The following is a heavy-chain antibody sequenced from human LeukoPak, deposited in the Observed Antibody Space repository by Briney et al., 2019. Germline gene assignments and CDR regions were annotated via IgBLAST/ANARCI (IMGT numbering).Heavy chain of an antibody. CDR2: VYTSGDT. CDR1: GGSISSGSYY. CDR3: ARSTSGDYYDY. D-gene: IGHD3-10*01. Sequence: SQTLSLTCSVSGGSISSGSYYWGWIRQPAGRGLEWIGRVYTSGDTNYSPSLKSRVTISLDTSKNQFSLDLSSVTAADTAVYYCARSTSGDYYDYWGQGTLSPSPQ. V-gene: IGHV4-61*02. J-gene: IGHJ4*02.